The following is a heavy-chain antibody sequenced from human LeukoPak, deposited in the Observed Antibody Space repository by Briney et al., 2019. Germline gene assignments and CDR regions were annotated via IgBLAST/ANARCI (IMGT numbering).Heavy chain of an antibody. CDR2: MKGSGTSI. V-gene: IGHV3-23*01. CDR3: ATAVGASTSEYY. Sequence: GVSVTLYCSASAFTFCTYAMSWLPQGQRKGLVWVSGMKGSGTSIYYADSVKGRFSISRDNSKNTLYLQMGSLRAEDTAVYHCATAVGASTSEYYWGQETLVTVSS. D-gene: IGHD1-26*01. J-gene: IGHJ4*02. CDR1: AFTFCTYA.